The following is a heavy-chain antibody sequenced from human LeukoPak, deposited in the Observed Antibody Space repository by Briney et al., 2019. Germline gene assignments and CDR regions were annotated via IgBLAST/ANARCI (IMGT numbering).Heavy chain of an antibody. V-gene: IGHV4-39*07. CDR3: ARHVAERMVPKRAGSRSYSWFDP. Sequence: SETLSLTCTVSGGSISSSSYYWGWIRQPPGKGLEWIGSIYYSGSTYYNPSLKSRVTISVDTSKNQFSLKLSSVTAADTAVYYCARHVAERMVPKRAGSRSYSWFDPWGQGTLVTVSS. CDR1: GGSISSSSYY. J-gene: IGHJ5*02. D-gene: IGHD3-10*01. CDR2: IYYSGST.